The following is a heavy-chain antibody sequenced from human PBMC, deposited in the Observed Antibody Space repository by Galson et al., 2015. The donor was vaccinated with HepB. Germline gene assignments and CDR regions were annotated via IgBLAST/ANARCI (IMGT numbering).Heavy chain of an antibody. Sequence: SLRLSCAASGFSFKSSGMHWVRQAPGKGLEWVAIIWYDGSKKYYPDSLKGRFTISRDNSKNTLYLEMNGLRAEDTAVYYCARVVQQLAYGMDVWGQGTTFTVSS. V-gene: IGHV3-33*01. CDR3: ARVVQQLAYGMDV. D-gene: IGHD6-13*01. CDR2: IWYDGSKK. J-gene: IGHJ6*02. CDR1: GFSFKSSG.